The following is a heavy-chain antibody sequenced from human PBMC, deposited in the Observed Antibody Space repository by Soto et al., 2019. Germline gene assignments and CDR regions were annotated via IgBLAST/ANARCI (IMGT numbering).Heavy chain of an antibody. CDR1: GGSISSGVYY. CDR2: IYYSGST. Sequence: PSETLSLTCTVSGGSISSGVYYWIWIRQHPGKVLEWIGYIYYSGSTYYNPSLKSRVTISVDTSKNQFSLKLSSVTAADTAVYYCAIAAAGTVDYWGQGTLVTVSS. D-gene: IGHD6-13*01. J-gene: IGHJ4*02. V-gene: IGHV4-31*03. CDR3: AIAAAGTVDY.